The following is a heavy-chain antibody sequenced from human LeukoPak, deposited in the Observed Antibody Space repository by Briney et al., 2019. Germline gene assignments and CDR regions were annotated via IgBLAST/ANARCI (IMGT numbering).Heavy chain of an antibody. CDR2: SGRTYSK. Sequence: MTGESLRLSCAASGFSLRNLAVHWIRQAPGKGPEWVSASGRTYSKYYADSMEGRVAVSRDSTKNSVFLEIDRLKVGDTAVYYCAVQVGYGEMTDPGYWGQGTPVAVSS. CDR1: GFSLRNLA. V-gene: IGHV3-69-1*01. D-gene: IGHD3-10*01. CDR3: AVQVGYGEMTDPGY. J-gene: IGHJ4*02.